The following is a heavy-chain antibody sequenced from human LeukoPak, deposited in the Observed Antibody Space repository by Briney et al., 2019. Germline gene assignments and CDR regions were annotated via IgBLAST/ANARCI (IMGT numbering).Heavy chain of an antibody. Sequence: PLETLCLTRAVSGGFLSICYWSWIRQPPGKGVEWGGYIYYSGSTNYNSSLKSRVTISVDTPKNQYPLKLSSVTAADTAEYYCARYSSGWIYYFDYWGQGTLVTVSS. J-gene: IGHJ4*02. D-gene: IGHD6-19*01. CDR2: IYYSGST. CDR3: ARYSSGWIYYFDY. V-gene: IGHV4-59*01. CDR1: GGFLSICY.